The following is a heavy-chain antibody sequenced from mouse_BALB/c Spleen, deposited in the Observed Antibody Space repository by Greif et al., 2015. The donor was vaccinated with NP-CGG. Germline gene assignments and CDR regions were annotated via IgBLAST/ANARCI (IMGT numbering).Heavy chain of an antibody. Sequence: EVKLMESGGGLVQPGGSRKLSCAASGFTFSSFGMHWVRQAPEKGLEWVAYISSGSSTIYYADTVKGRFTISRDNPKNTLFLQMTSLRSEDTAMYYCARFDYDPYYAMDYWGQRTSVTVSS. CDR2: ISSGSSTI. CDR3: ARFDYDPYYAMDY. V-gene: IGHV5-17*02. CDR1: GFTFSSFG. D-gene: IGHD2-4*01. J-gene: IGHJ4*01.